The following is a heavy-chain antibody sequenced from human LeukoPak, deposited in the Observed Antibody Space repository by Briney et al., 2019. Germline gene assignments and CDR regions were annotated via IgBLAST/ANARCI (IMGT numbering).Heavy chain of an antibody. CDR2: IYYSGST. V-gene: IGHV4-59*01. J-gene: IGHJ1*01. Sequence: PSETLSLTCTVSGGSISSYYWSWIRQPPGKGLEWIGYIYYSGSTNYNPPLKSRVTISVDTSKNQFSLKLSSVTAADTAVYYCARVGQWLEYFQHWGQGTLVTVSS. CDR1: GGSISSYY. CDR3: ARVGQWLEYFQH. D-gene: IGHD6-19*01.